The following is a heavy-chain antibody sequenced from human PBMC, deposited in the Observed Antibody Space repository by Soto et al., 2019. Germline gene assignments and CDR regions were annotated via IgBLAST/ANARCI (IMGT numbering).Heavy chain of an antibody. CDR2: IHHSGAT. CDR3: ATQGFYRMGV. J-gene: IGHJ6*02. CDR1: GGSISSGDC. Sequence: PSETLSLTCTVSGGSISSGDCYWSWVRQPPGKGLEWIGEIHHSGATNYNPSLKSRVTISVDKSKNQFSLKRNSVTAADTAMFYCATQGFYRMGVWGRGTTVTVSS. V-gene: IGHV4-4*02.